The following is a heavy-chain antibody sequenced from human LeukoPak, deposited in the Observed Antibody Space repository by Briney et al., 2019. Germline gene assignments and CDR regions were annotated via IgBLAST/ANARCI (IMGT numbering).Heavy chain of an antibody. CDR3: AKAAYCTSTSCHFSGYAQRPLDS. CDR2: ISSDGSSK. V-gene: IGHV3-30*18. CDR1: GFTFNTYG. Sequence: GRSLRLSCVASGFTFNTYGIHWVRQAPGKGLEWVAGISSDGSSKDYADSVKGRFTISRDNSKNTLYLQMNSLRAEDTAVYYCAKAAYCTSTSCHFSGYAQRPLDSWGQGTLVTVSS. J-gene: IGHJ4*02. D-gene: IGHD2-2*01.